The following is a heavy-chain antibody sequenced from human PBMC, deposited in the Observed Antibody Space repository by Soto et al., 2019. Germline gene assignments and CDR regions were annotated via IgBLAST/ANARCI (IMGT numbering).Heavy chain of an antibody. D-gene: IGHD4-17*01. V-gene: IGHV1-2*04. CDR1: GYTFIDYY. Sequence: QVQLVQSGAEVRKPGASVKVSCKASGYTFIDYYIYWVRQAPGKGLEWMGWINPRTGGTNFAQKFEAWVTMTRDTSITTAYMELTSLRSNDTAVYYCARVNGDYPPRGMDVWGQGTTVTVSS. J-gene: IGHJ6*02. CDR2: INPRTGGT. CDR3: ARVNGDYPPRGMDV.